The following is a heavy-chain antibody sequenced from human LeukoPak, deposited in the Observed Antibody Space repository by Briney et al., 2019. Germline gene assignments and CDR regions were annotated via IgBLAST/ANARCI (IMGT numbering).Heavy chain of an antibody. Sequence: ASVKVSCKASGYTFTSYGISWVRQAPGQGLEWMGWISAYNGHTNYAQKLQGRVTMTTDTSTNTAYMELRSLRSDDTAVYYCAGDQHVVLPTDFHAFDMWGQGTKVTVSS. J-gene: IGHJ3*02. D-gene: IGHD2-2*01. CDR1: GYTFTSYG. V-gene: IGHV1-18*01. CDR3: AGDQHVVLPTDFHAFDM. CDR2: ISAYNGHT.